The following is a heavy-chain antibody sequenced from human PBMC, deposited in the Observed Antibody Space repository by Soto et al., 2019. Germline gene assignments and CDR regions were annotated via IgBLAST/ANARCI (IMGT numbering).Heavy chain of an antibody. J-gene: IGHJ6*02. CDR1: GGTFGNSA. CDR3: ARDKDRQQIGGNYYCGMDV. Sequence: QVQLVQSGAEVKKPGSSVTVSCKASGGTFGNSAISWVRQAPGQGLEWMGGIMPIFPTPDYAQKFQGRVTITADQSTSSAYMEFTSLRSEDTAVYYCARDKDRQQIGGNYYCGMDVWGQGTTVTV. CDR2: IMPIFPTP. D-gene: IGHD1-26*01. V-gene: IGHV1-69*12.